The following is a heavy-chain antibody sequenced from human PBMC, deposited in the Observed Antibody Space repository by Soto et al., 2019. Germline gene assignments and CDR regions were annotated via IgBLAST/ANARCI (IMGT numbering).Heavy chain of an antibody. CDR2: IYYSGST. V-gene: IGHV4-31*03. J-gene: IGHJ6*02. CDR3: ASATTDCGGDCYDYYYYGMDV. D-gene: IGHD2-21*02. CDR1: GGSISSGGYY. Sequence: SETLSLTCTVSGGSISSGGYYWSWIRQHPGKGLEWIGYIYYSGSTYYNPSLKSRVTISVDTSKNQFSLKLSSVTAADTAVYYCASATTDCGGDCYDYYYYGMDVWGQGTTVTVSS.